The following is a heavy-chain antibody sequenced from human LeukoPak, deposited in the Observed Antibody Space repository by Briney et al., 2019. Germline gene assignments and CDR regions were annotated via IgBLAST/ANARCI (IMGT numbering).Heavy chain of an antibody. J-gene: IGHJ4*02. CDR1: GGSISRGSYY. Sequence: PSETLSLTCSVSGGSISRGSYYWNCIQQPAGKGLEWMGRIYNSGSTNYNPSLKSRVTISTDMSKNQFSLKLTSVTAADTAVYYCARDDGDYNYWGQGTLVTVSS. D-gene: IGHD4-17*01. CDR3: ARDDGDYNY. CDR2: IYNSGST. V-gene: IGHV4-61*02.